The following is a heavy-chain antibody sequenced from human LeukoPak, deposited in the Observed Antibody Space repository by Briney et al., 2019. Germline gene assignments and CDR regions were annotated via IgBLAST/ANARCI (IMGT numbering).Heavy chain of an antibody. CDR2: IYTSGST. J-gene: IGHJ5*02. D-gene: IGHD6-13*01. Sequence: SETLSLTCTVSGGSISSGSYYWSWIRQPAWKGLEWIGRIYTSGSTNYNPSLKSRVTISVDTSKNQFSLKLSAVTAADTAVYYCARGRYSSSWYTWFDPWGQGTLVTVSS. V-gene: IGHV4-61*02. CDR3: ARGRYSSSWYTWFDP. CDR1: GGSISSGSYY.